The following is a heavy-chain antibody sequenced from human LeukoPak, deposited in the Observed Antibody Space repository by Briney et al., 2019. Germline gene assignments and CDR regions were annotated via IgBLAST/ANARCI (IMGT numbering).Heavy chain of an antibody. CDR1: GFTFSSYA. D-gene: IGHD1-26*01. CDR3: VRGGIVGDC. J-gene: IGHJ4*02. CDR2: IKTDGSEI. V-gene: IGHV3-74*01. Sequence: GGSLRLSCAASGFTFSSYAMSWVRQAPGKGLLWVSRIKTDGSEISYADVVKGRFTISRDNAKNTLYLQMNSLRAEDTAVYYCVRGGIVGDCWGQGTLVTVSS.